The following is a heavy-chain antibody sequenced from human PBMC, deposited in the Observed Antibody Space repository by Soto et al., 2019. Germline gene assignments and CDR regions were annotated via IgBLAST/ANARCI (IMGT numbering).Heavy chain of an antibody. J-gene: IGHJ5*02. Sequence: XESLKISWTGFGYTFTTFLVIWVRQMPGKGLEWMGRIDPGDTYATYSPAFQGHVTISADKATSTAYLQWSSLKASDTAMYFCARIYCNTTTCDSWFDTWGQGTLVTVSS. V-gene: IGHV5-10-1*01. CDR2: IDPGDTYA. CDR3: ARIYCNTTTCDSWFDT. D-gene: IGHD2-2*01. CDR1: GYTFTTFL.